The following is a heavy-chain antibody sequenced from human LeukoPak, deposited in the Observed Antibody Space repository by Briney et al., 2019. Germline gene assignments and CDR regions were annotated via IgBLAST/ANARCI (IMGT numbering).Heavy chain of an antibody. D-gene: IGHD5-18*01. Sequence: SETLCFTCTVSGGSISSGGYYWSWIRQHPGKGLEWIGYIYFSGSTYYDPSLKSRVTISVDTSKNQFSLKLSSVTAADTAVYYCARDSGDTAMVTLDYWGQGTLVTVSS. V-gene: IGHV4-31*03. CDR3: ARDSGDTAMVTLDY. J-gene: IGHJ4*02. CDR1: GGSISSGGYY. CDR2: IYFSGST.